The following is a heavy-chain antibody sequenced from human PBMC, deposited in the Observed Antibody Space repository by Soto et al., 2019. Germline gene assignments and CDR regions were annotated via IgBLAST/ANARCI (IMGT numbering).Heavy chain of an antibody. CDR2: INPNSGGT. J-gene: IGHJ6*03. CDR3: ARGAGSGSYHYYYYYMDV. V-gene: IGHV1-2*04. CDR1: GSTFTGYY. D-gene: IGHD3-10*01. Sequence: ASVNVSCKASGSTFTGYYMHWVRQAPGQGLEWMGWINPNSGGTNYAQKFQGWVTMTRDTSISTAYMELSRLRSDDTAVYYCARGAGSGSYHYYYYYMDVWGKGTTVTVSS.